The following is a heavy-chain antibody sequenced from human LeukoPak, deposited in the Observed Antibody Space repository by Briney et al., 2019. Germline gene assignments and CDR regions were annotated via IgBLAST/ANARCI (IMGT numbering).Heavy chain of an antibody. J-gene: IGHJ4*02. D-gene: IGHD2-15*01. Sequence: SETLSLTCTVSGGSISSYYWSWIRQPPGKGLEWIGYIYYSGSTKYNPSLKSRVTISVDTSKNQFSLKLSSVTAADTAVYYCATDRATQYFDYWGQGTLVSVPS. CDR3: ATDRATQYFDY. CDR2: IYYSGST. CDR1: GGSISSYY. V-gene: IGHV4-59*01.